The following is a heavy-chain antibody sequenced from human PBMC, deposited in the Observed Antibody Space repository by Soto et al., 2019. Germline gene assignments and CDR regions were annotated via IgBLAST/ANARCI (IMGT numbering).Heavy chain of an antibody. Sequence: QVQLQESGPGLVKPSETLSLTCTVSGGSISSYYWSWIRQPPGKGLEWIGYIYYSGSTNYNPSLKSRVTISVDTSKNQFSLKLSSVTAADTAVYYCARDRGAPQWLAPGWVPDRYYYGMDVWGQGTTVTVSS. D-gene: IGHD6-19*01. CDR3: ARDRGAPQWLAPGWVPDRYYYGMDV. V-gene: IGHV4-59*01. CDR1: GGSISSYY. CDR2: IYYSGST. J-gene: IGHJ6*02.